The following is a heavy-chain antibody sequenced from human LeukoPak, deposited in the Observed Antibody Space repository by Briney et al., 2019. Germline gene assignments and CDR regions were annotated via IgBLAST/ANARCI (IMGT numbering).Heavy chain of an antibody. CDR1: GFTVITND. D-gene: IGHD1-14*01. Sequence: GGSLRLSCAASGFTVITNDMTWVRQAPGKGLEWVSGLCSGGNTKYADYVQGRFIISRDNYKNTLYLEMNSLSHDDTAVYYCARGVEPLAANTLAYWGQGTLVTVSS. CDR3: ARGVEPLAANTLAY. V-gene: IGHV3-53*01. J-gene: IGHJ4*02. CDR2: LCSGGNT.